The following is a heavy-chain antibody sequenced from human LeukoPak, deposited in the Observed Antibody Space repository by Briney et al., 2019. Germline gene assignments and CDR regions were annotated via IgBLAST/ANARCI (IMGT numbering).Heavy chain of an antibody. V-gene: IGHV4-39*01. Sequence: SETLSLTCAVYGGSFSSYYWGWIRQPPGKGLEWIGSIYYSGSTYYNPSLKSRVTISVDTSRNQFSLKLSSVTAADTAVYYCATQFYTITIFGVVTLYYFDYWGQGTLVTVSS. CDR2: IYYSGST. CDR1: GGSFSSYY. CDR3: ATQFYTITIFGVVTLYYFDY. D-gene: IGHD3-3*01. J-gene: IGHJ4*02.